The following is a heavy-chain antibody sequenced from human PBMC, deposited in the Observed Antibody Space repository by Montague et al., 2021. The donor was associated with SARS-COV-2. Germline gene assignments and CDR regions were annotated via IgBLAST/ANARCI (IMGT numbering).Heavy chain of an antibody. CDR2: IYYSGST. V-gene: IGHV4-59*01. CDR1: GGSISSYY. J-gene: IGHJ3*02. Sequence: SETLSLTCTVSGGSISSYYWSWIRQPPGKGLEWIGYIYYSGSTNSNPSLKRRVTISVDTSKNQFSLKLSSVTDADTAVYYCARGSGWMGNAFDIWGQGTMVTVSS. CDR3: ARGSGWMGNAFDI. D-gene: IGHD6-19*01.